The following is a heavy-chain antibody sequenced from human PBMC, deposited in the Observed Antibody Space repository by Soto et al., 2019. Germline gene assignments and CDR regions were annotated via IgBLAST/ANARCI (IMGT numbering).Heavy chain of an antibody. CDR1: GYSFTSNW. CDR3: ARHQRDDASRKIDC. CDR2: INPADSDI. V-gene: IGHV5-51*01. Sequence: VDSLKSSCQGSGYSFTSNWIGWVRQMPGKGLEWMGIINPADSDIKYSPSFQGQVTISADKSIGTAYLQWSSLKASDTAMYYCARHQRDDASRKIDCWGQGTLVTVSS. D-gene: IGHD3-16*01. J-gene: IGHJ4*02.